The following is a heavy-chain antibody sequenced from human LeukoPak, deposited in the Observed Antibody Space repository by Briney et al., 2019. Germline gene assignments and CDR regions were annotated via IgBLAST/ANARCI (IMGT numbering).Heavy chain of an antibody. CDR2: IYYSGST. V-gene: IGHV4-30-4*08. Sequence: PSETLSLTCTVSGGSISSYYWSWIRQPPGKGLEWIGYIYYSGSTYYNPSLKSRVTISVDTSKNQFSLKLSSVTAADTAVYYCAREVIVVVPAYYYMDVWGKGTTVTVSS. CDR3: AREVIVVVPAYYYMDV. CDR1: GGSISSYY. J-gene: IGHJ6*03. D-gene: IGHD2-2*01.